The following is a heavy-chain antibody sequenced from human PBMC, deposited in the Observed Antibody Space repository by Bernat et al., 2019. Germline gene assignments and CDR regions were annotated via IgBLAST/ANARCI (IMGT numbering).Heavy chain of an antibody. J-gene: IGHJ6*02. CDR3: GSADVRAVATTTPRNYYLYCGMDV. D-gene: IGHD3-10*01. V-gene: IGHV4-30-2*01. Sequence: QLQLQESGSGLVKPSQTLSLTCAVSGGSISSGAYSWTWIRQPPGKGLEWIGYIYHSGSTYYNPSLKSRVTISVDRSKNQISLKLGSVAAADTAVYYCGSADVRAVATTTPRNYYLYCGMDVWGQGTTVTVSS. CDR2: IYHSGST. CDR1: GGSISSGAYS.